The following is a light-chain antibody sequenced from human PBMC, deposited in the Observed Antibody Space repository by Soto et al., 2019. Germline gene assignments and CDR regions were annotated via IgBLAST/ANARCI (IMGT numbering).Light chain of an antibody. CDR3: FSFAGSSSFYV. CDR2: EGS. J-gene: IGLJ1*01. CDR1: SSDVGSSNL. Sequence: QSALTQPASVSGSPGQSITISCTGTSSDVGSSNLVSWYQQHPGKAPKLIIYEGSRRPSGVSGRFSGSKSGNTASLTISGLQAEDEADYYCFSFAGSSSFYVFGSGTKLTVL. V-gene: IGLV2-23*01.